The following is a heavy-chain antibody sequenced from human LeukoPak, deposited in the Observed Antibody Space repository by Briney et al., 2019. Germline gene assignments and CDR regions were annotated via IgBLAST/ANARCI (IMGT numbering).Heavy chain of an antibody. CDR1: GFTFSSYS. D-gene: IGHD6-13*01. J-gene: IGHJ5*01. V-gene: IGHV3-21*04. Sequence: GGSLRLSCAASGFTFSSYSMNWVRQAPGKGLEWVSSISSSSSYIYYADSVSGRFTMSRDNSNNMLFLQMNSLRPEDTAVYYCAKGKYTGSWYYDSWGQGTLVSVSS. CDR2: ISSSSSYI. CDR3: AKGKYTGSWYYDS.